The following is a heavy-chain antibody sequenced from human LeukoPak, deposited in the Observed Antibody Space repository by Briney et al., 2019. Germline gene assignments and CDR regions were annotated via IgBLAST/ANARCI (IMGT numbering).Heavy chain of an antibody. CDR3: ARTPRGYSYGHYFDY. V-gene: IGHV4-59*01. D-gene: IGHD5-18*01. CDR1: GGSISSYY. CDR2: IYSSGST. Sequence: PSETLSLTCTVSGGSISSYYWSWIRQPPGKGLEWIAYIYSSGSTKYNPFLKSRVTISVDTSKNQFSLKLSSVTAADTAVYYCARTPRGYSYGHYFDYWGQGTLVTVSS. J-gene: IGHJ4*02.